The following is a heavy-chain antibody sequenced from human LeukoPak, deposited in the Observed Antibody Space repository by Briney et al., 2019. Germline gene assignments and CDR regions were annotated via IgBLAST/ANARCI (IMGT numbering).Heavy chain of an antibody. CDR3: ASNYLYSSSARVAFDI. Sequence: SVKVSCKASGGTFSSYAISWVRQAPGQGLEWMGEIIPIFGTANYAQKFQGRVTITADESTSTAYMELSSLRSEDTAVYYCASNYLYSSSARVAFDIWGQGTMVTVSS. D-gene: IGHD6-6*01. CDR1: GGTFSSYA. CDR2: IIPIFGTA. V-gene: IGHV1-69*13. J-gene: IGHJ3*02.